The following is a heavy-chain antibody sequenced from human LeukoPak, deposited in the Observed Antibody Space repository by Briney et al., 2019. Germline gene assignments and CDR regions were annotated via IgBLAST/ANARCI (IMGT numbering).Heavy chain of an antibody. V-gene: IGHV1-2*02. J-gene: IGHJ3*02. CDR2: INPNSGGT. CDR1: GYTFTGYF. Sequence: ASVKVSCKASGYTFTGYFMHWVRQAPGQGLEWMGWINPNSGGTNYAQKFQGRVTLTRDTSISTAYMELSRLRSDDTAVYYCAREEGIVVVVARSSALDIWGQGTMVTVSS. CDR3: AREEGIVVVVARSSALDI. D-gene: IGHD2-15*01.